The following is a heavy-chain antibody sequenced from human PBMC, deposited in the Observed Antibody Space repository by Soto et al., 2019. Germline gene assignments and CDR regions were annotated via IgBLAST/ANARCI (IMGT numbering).Heavy chain of an antibody. V-gene: IGHV4-39*01. CDR3: ARPLTYYYGSGSP. D-gene: IGHD3-10*01. J-gene: IGHJ5*02. CDR1: GGSISSSSYY. Sequence: SETLSLTCTVSGGSISSSSYYWGWIRQPPGKGLEWIGSIYYSGSTYYNPSLKSRVTISVDTSKNQFSLKLSSVTAADTAVYYCARPLTYYYGSGSPWGQGTLVTVSS. CDR2: IYYSGST.